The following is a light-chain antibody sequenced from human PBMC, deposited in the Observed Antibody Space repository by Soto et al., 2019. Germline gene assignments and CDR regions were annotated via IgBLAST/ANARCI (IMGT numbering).Light chain of an antibody. CDR3: QQYGNSPIT. CDR2: GVS. V-gene: IGKV3-20*01. CDR1: QSLGSNS. Sequence: ETVWTQSPGTLSLSPGETATLSCRASQSLGSNSLVWYQQKPGQPPRLLISGVSNRATDIPDRFSGSGSGTDFTLTITRLESEDFAVYACQQYGNSPITFGQGTRLEIK. J-gene: IGKJ5*01.